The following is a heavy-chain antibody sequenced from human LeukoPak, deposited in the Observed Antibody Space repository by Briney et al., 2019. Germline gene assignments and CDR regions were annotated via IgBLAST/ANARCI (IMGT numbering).Heavy chain of an antibody. CDR1: GFTFSSYS. CDR2: ISSSSSYI. J-gene: IGHJ4*02. Sequence: GGSLRLSCAASGFTFSSYSMNWVRQAPGKGLEWVSSISSSSSYIYYADSVKGPFTISSDNAKNSLHRQLNSLRAEDTAVYYCARDSYLRELVAFDYWGQGTLVTVSS. D-gene: IGHD2-8*02. V-gene: IGHV3-21*01. CDR3: ARDSYLRELVAFDY.